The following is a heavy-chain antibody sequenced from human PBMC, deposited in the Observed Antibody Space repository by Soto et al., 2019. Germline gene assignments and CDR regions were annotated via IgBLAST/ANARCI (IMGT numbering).Heavy chain of an antibody. Sequence: SETLSLTCDVSGDSIGGSAYYWGWIRQPPGRGLEWIGSMYYSGSTYYSPSFQGQVTISADKSISTAYLQWSSLKASDTAMYYCARLKGGSGYYYAGNPDYWGQGTLVTVSS. D-gene: IGHD3-22*01. CDR2: MYYSGST. CDR3: ARLKGGSGYYYAGNPDY. J-gene: IGHJ4*02. CDR1: GDSIGGSAYY. V-gene: IGHV4-39*07.